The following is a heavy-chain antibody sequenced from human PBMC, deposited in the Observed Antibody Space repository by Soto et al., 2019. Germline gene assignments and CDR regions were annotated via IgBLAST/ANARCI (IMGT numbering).Heavy chain of an antibody. V-gene: IGHV4-59*01. D-gene: IGHD2-15*01. CDR3: ARWSVEPQGFDY. Sequence: KTSETLSLTCTASGGSISSYYWSWIRQPPGKGLEWIGYIYYSGSTNYNPSLKSRVTISVDTSKNQFSLKLSSVTAADTAVYYCARWSVEPQGFDYWGQGTLVTVSS. CDR2: IYYSGST. CDR1: GGSISSYY. J-gene: IGHJ4*02.